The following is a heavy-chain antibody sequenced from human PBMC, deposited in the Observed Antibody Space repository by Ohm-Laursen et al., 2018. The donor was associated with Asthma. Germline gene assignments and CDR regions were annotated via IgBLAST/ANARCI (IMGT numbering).Heavy chain of an antibody. CDR2: ISYDGSNK. Sequence: SLRLSCAASGFTFSSYAMHWVRQAPGKGLEWVAVISYDGSNKYYADSVKGRFTISRDDAKNTLYLQMNSLRVDDTAVYYCARGNLEGLQWGQGTLVTVSS. J-gene: IGHJ4*02. D-gene: IGHD5-24*01. CDR1: GFTFSSYA. CDR3: ARGNLEGLQ. V-gene: IGHV3-30-3*01.